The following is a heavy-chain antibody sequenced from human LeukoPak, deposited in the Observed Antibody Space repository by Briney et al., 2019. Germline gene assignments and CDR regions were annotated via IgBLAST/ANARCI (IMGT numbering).Heavy chain of an antibody. D-gene: IGHD6-19*01. V-gene: IGHV1-2*02. CDR2: INPNSGGT. CDR3: ARVRQQWLVKDAFGI. Sequence: ASVKVSCKASGYTFTGYYMHWVRQAPGQGLEWMGWINPNSGGTNYAQKFQGRVTMTRDTSISTAYMELSRLRSDDTAVYYCARVRQQWLVKDAFGIWGQGTMVTVSS. J-gene: IGHJ3*02. CDR1: GYTFTGYY.